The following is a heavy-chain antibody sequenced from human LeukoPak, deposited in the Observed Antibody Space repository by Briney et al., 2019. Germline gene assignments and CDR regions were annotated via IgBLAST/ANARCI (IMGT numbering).Heavy chain of an antibody. Sequence: SETLSLTCTVSGGSISSYYWSWIRQPPGQGLEWIGFIVYSGSTNYNPSLKSRVTISIDAYNNQLSLKLSSVTAADTAVYYCARHRYGYGLDSWGQGTLVTVSS. CDR1: GGSISSYY. D-gene: IGHD5-18*01. V-gene: IGHV4-59*08. J-gene: IGHJ4*02. CDR3: ARHRYGYGLDS. CDR2: IVYSGST.